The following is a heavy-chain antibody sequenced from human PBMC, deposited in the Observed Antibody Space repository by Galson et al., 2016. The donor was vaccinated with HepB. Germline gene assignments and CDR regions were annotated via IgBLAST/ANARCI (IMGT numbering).Heavy chain of an antibody. V-gene: IGHV3-33*01. J-gene: IGHJ4*02. CDR3: ASACSSTTCYGDFDY. D-gene: IGHD2-2*01. CDR2: IWYDGGKK. CDR1: GFTFSSYG. Sequence: SLRLSCAASGFTFSSYGMHWVRPAPGKGLEWVAVIWYDGGKKYYADSVKGRFAISRDNSKNTLYLQMNSLRAEDTAVYYCASACSSTTCYGDFDYWGQGTLVTVSS.